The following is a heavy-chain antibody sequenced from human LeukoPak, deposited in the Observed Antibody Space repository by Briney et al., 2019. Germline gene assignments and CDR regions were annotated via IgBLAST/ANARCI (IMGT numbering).Heavy chain of an antibody. CDR1: GYSISSGYY. CDR2: IYYSGRT. V-gene: IGHV4-38-2*02. J-gene: IGHJ4*02. CDR3: ARDSPHYYDNSGKPTVDY. Sequence: SETLSLTCAVSGYSISSGYYWGWIRQPPGKGLEWIGSIYYSGRTYYNASLKSRVTISVDTSKNQFSLKLSSVTAADTAVYYCARDSPHYYDNSGKPTVDYWGQGTLVTVSS. D-gene: IGHD3-22*01.